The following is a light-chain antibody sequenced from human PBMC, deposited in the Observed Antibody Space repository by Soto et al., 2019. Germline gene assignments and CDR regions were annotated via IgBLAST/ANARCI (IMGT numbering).Light chain of an antibody. CDR2: GAS. J-gene: IGKJ3*01. CDR3: QQYGASPIM. V-gene: IGKV3-20*01. Sequence: VVLTQSPATLSLSPGEPATLSCRASRDVYINALAWYQQKPGRTPTLLIYGASPRATGIPDRFSATGSGTEFSHTFSMVVSEDFAVYYCQQYGASPIMFGPVNRV. CDR1: RDVYINA.